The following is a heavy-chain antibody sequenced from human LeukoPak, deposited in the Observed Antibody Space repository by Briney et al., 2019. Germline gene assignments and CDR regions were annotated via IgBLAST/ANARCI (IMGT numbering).Heavy chain of an antibody. Sequence: SETLSLTCTVSGGSINYSYWSWIRQLPGKRLEWIGYIYYSGSTNYNPSLKSRVTISVDTSKNEFSLKLTSVTAADTAVYYCAREANYYGSGSYFEGTFDYWGQGSLVTVSS. CDR3: AREANYYGSGSYFEGTFDY. CDR2: IYYSGST. CDR1: GGSINYSY. J-gene: IGHJ4*02. D-gene: IGHD3-10*01. V-gene: IGHV4-59*01.